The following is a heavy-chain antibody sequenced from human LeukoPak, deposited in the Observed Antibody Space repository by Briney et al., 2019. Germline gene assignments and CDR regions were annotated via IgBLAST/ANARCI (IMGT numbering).Heavy chain of an antibody. Sequence: SVKVSCKASGGTFISYAISWVGQAPGQGLEWMGGIIPIFGTANYAQKFQGRVTITADKSTSTASMELSSLRSEDTAVYYCARARTDGDYFDYWGQGTLVTVSS. CDR2: IIPIFGTA. D-gene: IGHD4-17*01. V-gene: IGHV1-69*06. CDR3: ARARTDGDYFDY. J-gene: IGHJ4*02. CDR1: GGTFISYA.